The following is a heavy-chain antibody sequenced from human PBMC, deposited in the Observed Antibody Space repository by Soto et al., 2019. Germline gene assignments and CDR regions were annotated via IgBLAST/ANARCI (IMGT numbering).Heavy chain of an antibody. CDR3: PGGNLAV. CDR1: AFTLSKFV. Sequence: QVQVVESGGGVVQPGKSLRLSCAASAFTLSKFVMHWVRQAPGRGLEWVAVTSNDGSNTFYADSVKGRFTISRDNSKNTVYVQMNSLRTEDTALNHGPGGNLAVGGQGTPVTVSS. D-gene: IGHD1-7*01. V-gene: IGHV3-30-3*01. CDR2: TSNDGSNT. J-gene: IGHJ6*02.